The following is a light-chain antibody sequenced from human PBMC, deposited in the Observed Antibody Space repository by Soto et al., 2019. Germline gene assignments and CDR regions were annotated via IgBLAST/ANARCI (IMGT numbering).Light chain of an antibody. CDR2: EVS. CDR3: SSYTSSSTVYV. CDR1: SSDVGGYNY. Sequence: QSVLTQPASVSGSPGQSITISCTGTSSDVGGYNYVSWYQQHPGKAPKLRIYEVSNRPSGASNRFSGSKSGNTASLTISGLQAEDEADYYCSSYTSSSTVYVFGTGTKV. V-gene: IGLV2-14*01. J-gene: IGLJ1*01.